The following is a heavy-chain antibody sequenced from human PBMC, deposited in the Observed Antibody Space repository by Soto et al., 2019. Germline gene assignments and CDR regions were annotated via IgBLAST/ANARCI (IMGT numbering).Heavy chain of an antibody. CDR3: ASYSGYDYRFFDY. V-gene: IGHV4-59*01. CDR2: IYYSGST. D-gene: IGHD5-12*01. J-gene: IGHJ4*02. Sequence: SEALSLTCTVSGGFIISYYWSWIRQPPGKGLEWIGYIYYSGSTNYNPSLKSRVTISVDTSKNQFSLKLSSVAAADTAVYYCASYSGYDYRFFDYWGQGTLVTVSS. CDR1: GGFIISYY.